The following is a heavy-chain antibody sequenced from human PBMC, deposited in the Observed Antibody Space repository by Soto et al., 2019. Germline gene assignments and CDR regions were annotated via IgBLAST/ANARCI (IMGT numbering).Heavy chain of an antibody. D-gene: IGHD4-17*01. V-gene: IGHV4-31*03. CDR2: IYYSGST. CDR3: ARVRGDNYGDFLSAFDY. Sequence: PSETLSLTCTVSGGSISSGGYYWSWIRQHPGKGLEWIGYIYYSGSTYYNPSLKSRVTISVDTSKNQFSLKLSSVTAADTAVYYCARVRGDNYGDFLSAFDYWGQGTLGTV. CDR1: GGSISSGGYY. J-gene: IGHJ4*02.